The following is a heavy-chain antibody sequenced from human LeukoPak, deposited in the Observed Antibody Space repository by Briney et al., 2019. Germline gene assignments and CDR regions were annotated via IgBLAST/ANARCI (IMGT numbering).Heavy chain of an antibody. CDR2: IKQDGREM. V-gene: IGHV3-7*01. CDR1: GFRMSVYW. Sequence: GGSLRHSCEASGFRMSVYWIRWVRQAPGRGLEWVGNIKQDGREMNYVASVKGRFTISRDNAKKSLYLQMNSLRAEDTAVYYRSRDWGAYYHFFDYWGQGTLVTVSS. CDR3: SRDWGAYYHFFDY. J-gene: IGHJ4*02. D-gene: IGHD3-22*01.